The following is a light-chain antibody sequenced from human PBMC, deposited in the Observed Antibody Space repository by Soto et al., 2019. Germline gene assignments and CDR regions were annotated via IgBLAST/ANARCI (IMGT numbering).Light chain of an antibody. CDR3: QQYGTSPIT. CDR1: QSVTSTY. Sequence: EIVLTQSPGTLSLSPGERATLSCRASQSVTSTYLAWYQQIPGQAPRLLIYGASSRATGIPDRFSGSGSGPDFTRTISRVEPEDFAVYYCQQYGTSPITFGQRARLEN. CDR2: GAS. V-gene: IGKV3-20*01. J-gene: IGKJ5*01.